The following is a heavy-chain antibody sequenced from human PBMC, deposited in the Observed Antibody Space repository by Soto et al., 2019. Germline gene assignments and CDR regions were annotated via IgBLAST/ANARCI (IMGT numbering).Heavy chain of an antibody. J-gene: IGHJ6*02. Sequence: QVQLVESGGGVVQPGRSLRLSCAASGFTFSSYGMHWVRQAPGKGLEWVAVILYDGRKKYYADSVKGRFTISRDNSKNTLYLQMSSLRAEDTAPYYCVKDGSSGWPYFDDMDVWGQGTTVTVSS. D-gene: IGHD6-19*01. V-gene: IGHV3-30*18. CDR3: VKDGSSGWPYFDDMDV. CDR1: GFTFSSYG. CDR2: ILYDGRKK.